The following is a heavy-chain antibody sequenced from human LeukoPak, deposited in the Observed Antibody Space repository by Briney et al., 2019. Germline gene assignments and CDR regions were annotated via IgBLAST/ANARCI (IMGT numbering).Heavy chain of an antibody. V-gene: IGHV4-34*01. Sequence: SETLSLTCAVYGGSFSGYYWSWIRQPPGKGLEWIGEINHSGSTNYNPSLKSRVTISVDTSKNQFSLKLSSVTAADTAVYYCAREDAEQMDNSFDIWSQGTMVTVSS. CDR3: AREDAEQMDNSFDI. D-gene: IGHD5-24*01. J-gene: IGHJ3*02. CDR1: GGSFSGYY. CDR2: INHSGST.